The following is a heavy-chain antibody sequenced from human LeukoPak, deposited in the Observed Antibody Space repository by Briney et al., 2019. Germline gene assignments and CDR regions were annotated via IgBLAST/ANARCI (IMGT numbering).Heavy chain of an antibody. V-gene: IGHV4-59*08. D-gene: IGHD6-19*01. Sequence: SETLSLTCTVSGGSISSYYWSWIRQPPGKGLEWIGYIYYSGSTNYNPSPKRRVTISVDTSKNQFSLKLSSVTAADTAVYYCARQGLNGYSSGWYGDYYYGMDVWGQGTTVTVSS. CDR3: ARQGLNGYSSGWYGDYYYGMDV. CDR1: GGSISSYY. J-gene: IGHJ6*02. CDR2: IYYSGST.